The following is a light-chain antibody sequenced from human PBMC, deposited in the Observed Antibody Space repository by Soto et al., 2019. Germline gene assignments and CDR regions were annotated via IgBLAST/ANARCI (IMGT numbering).Light chain of an antibody. Sequence: EIVMTQSPATLSVSPGERATLSCRAIQSVNSNLAWYQQKPGQAPRLLIYGASTRATDIPARFSGSGSGTEFTLTISSLQSEDFAVYYCQQYNNWPYTFGQGTKLEIK. CDR3: QQYNNWPYT. V-gene: IGKV3-15*01. CDR1: QSVNSN. CDR2: GAS. J-gene: IGKJ2*01.